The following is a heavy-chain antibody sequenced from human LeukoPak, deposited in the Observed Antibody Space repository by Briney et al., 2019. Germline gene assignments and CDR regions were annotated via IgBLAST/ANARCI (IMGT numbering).Heavy chain of an antibody. D-gene: IGHD1-26*01. CDR2: ISRSGTSGTTI. J-gene: IGHJ4*02. Sequence: PGGSLRLSCAASGFTFSDYYMSWIRQAPGKGLEWVSYISRSGTSGTTIYYADSVKGRFTISRDTAKNSLYLQMNSLRAEDTAVYYCARHRGSFPPYFDYGGQGTLVTVSS. CDR1: GFTFSDYY. CDR3: ARHRGSFPPYFDY. V-gene: IGHV3-11*01.